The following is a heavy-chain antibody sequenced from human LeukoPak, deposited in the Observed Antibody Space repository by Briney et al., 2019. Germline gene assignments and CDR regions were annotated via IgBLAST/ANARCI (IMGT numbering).Heavy chain of an antibody. CDR2: INHSGST. D-gene: IGHD2-2*03. Sequence: SETLSLTCAVYGGSFSGYYWSWIRQPPGKGLEWIGEINHSGSTNYNPSLKSRVTISVDTSKNQFSLKLSSVTAADTAVYYCARRLLGYCSSTSCPPQDAFDIWGQGTMVTVSS. V-gene: IGHV4-34*01. CDR3: ARRLLGYCSSTSCPPQDAFDI. CDR1: GGSFSGYY. J-gene: IGHJ3*02.